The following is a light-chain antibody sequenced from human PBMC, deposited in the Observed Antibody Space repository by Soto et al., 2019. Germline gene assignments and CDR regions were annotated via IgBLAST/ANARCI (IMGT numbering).Light chain of an antibody. CDR3: QQYSSSRT. CDR2: GGS. J-gene: IGKJ1*01. V-gene: IGKV3-20*01. Sequence: EIVMTQSPATLSVSPGERATLSCRASQSVSSKLAWYQHKPGQAPRLLIYGGSSRATGIPVRFSGSGSETDFTLTITRLEPEDFAMYYCQQYSSSRTFGQGTKVDIK. CDR1: QSVSSK.